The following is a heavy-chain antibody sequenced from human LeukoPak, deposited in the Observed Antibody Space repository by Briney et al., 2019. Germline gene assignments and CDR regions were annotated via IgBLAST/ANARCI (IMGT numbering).Heavy chain of an antibody. CDR2: MNPNSGYT. J-gene: IGHJ4*02. Sequence: ASVKVSCKASGYTFTTYDINWVRQATGQGLEWMGWMNPNSGYTGYAQKFQGRVTITRDTSISTAYMELSSLRSEDTAVYYCARVAGSIDYWGQGTLITVSS. V-gene: IGHV1-8*03. CDR3: ARVAGSIDY. D-gene: IGHD6-19*01. CDR1: GYTFTTYD.